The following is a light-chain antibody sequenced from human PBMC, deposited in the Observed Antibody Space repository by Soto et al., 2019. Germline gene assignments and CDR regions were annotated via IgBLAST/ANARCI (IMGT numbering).Light chain of an antibody. V-gene: IGKV3-20*01. CDR2: GAS. CDR3: QQYDSTPPT. CDR1: QSVNSNY. J-gene: IGKJ1*01. Sequence: PGDRATLSCRASQSVNSNYLAWYQRKPGQAPRLLIHGASNRATDIPYRFSASGSGTDFTLTITRLEAEDFAVYYCQQYDSTPPTFGQGTKVEVK.